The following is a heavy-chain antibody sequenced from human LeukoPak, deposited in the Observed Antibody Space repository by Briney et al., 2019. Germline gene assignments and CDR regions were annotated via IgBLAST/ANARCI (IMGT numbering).Heavy chain of an antibody. D-gene: IGHD2-21*02. CDR3: ACDFRYLGHDF. CDR1: AFTLGDFY. CDR2: ISNVGLTT. Sequence: PGGSLRLSCTASAFTLGDFYMSWIRQAPGKGLEWIAYISNVGLTTYYAKSVKGRFTISRDNAKNSLYPQMNSLRAEDTAVYYCACDFRYLGHDFWGQGTLVTVSS. V-gene: IGHV3-11*01. J-gene: IGHJ4*02.